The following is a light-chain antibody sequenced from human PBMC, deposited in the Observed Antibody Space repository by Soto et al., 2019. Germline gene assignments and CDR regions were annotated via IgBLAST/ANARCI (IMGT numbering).Light chain of an antibody. J-gene: IGKJ1*01. CDR3: QQYETFSGT. CDR1: QTISSW. Sequence: TQSPSTLSASVGDRVTITCRASQTISSWLAWYQQKPGKAPKLLIYKASTLKSGVPSRFSGSGSGTEFTLTISSLQPDDFATYYCQQYETFSGTFGPGTKVDIK. V-gene: IGKV1-5*03. CDR2: KAS.